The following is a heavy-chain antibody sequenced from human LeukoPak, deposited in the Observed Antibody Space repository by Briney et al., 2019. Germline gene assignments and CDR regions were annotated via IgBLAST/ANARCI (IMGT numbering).Heavy chain of an antibody. CDR3: ARGPLMTTVTTFTY. Sequence: ASVKVSCKASGYTFTGYYMHWVRQAPGQGLEWMGWINPNSDGTNYAQKFQGRVTMTRDTSISTAYMELSRLRSDDTAVYYCARGPLMTTVTTFTYWGQGTLVTVSS. V-gene: IGHV1-2*02. D-gene: IGHD4-17*01. J-gene: IGHJ4*02. CDR2: INPNSDGT. CDR1: GYTFTGYY.